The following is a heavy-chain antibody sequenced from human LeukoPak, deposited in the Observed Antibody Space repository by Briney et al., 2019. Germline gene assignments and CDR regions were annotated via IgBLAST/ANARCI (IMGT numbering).Heavy chain of an antibody. CDR3: ARHLRQETRITMVRGVRGMTFDY. Sequence: GGALLLSCAATGFPFISYSMNWVRQAPGKGLEWVSSIISSSSYIYYADSVKGRFTISRDNAKNSLYLQMNSLRAEDTAVYYCARHLRQETRITMVRGVRGMTFDYWGQGTLVTVSS. CDR2: IISSSSYI. D-gene: IGHD3-10*01. J-gene: IGHJ4*02. V-gene: IGHV3-21*04. CDR1: GFPFISYS.